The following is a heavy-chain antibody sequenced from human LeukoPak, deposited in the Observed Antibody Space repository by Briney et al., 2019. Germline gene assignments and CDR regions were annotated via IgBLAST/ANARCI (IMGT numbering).Heavy chain of an antibody. CDR1: GFTFSTYW. J-gene: IGHJ4*02. CDR2: MRQDGSGK. CDR3: ARESGSYYYDSSASAIDY. V-gene: IGHV3-7*01. Sequence: PGGSLRLSCAASGFTFSTYWMTWVRQAPGKGLEWVANMRQDGSGKYYVDSVKGRFTISRDNAKNSLYLQMNSLRVEDTAVYYCARESGSYYYDSSASAIDYWGQGTLVTVSS. D-gene: IGHD3-22*01.